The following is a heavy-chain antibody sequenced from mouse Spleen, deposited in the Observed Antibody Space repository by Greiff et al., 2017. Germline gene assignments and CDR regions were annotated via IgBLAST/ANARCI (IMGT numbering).Heavy chain of an antibody. CDR2: IYPGSGST. CDR1: GYTFTSYW. D-gene: IGHD4-1*01. CDR3: AREETGSYYFDY. V-gene: IGHV1-55*01. J-gene: IGHJ2*01. Sequence: QVQLQQSGAELVKPGASVKMSCKASGYTFTSYWITWVKQRPGQGLEWIGDIYPGSGSTNYNEKFKSKATLTVDTSSSTAYMQLSSLTSEDSAVYYCAREETGSYYFDYWGQGTTLTVSS.